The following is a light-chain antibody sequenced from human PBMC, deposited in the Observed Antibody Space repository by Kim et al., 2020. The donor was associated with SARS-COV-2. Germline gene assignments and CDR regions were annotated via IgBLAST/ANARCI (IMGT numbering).Light chain of an antibody. Sequence: RITISCTGGSTNSVASNDVHWYQQLPGTAPKLLIYGNRQRPSGVPDRFSGSKSGTSASLAISGLQAEDEADYYCASYDSSLSGYVFGGGTQLTVL. CDR3: ASYDSSLSGYV. CDR2: GNR. V-gene: IGLV1-40*01. CDR1: STNSVASND. J-gene: IGLJ2*01.